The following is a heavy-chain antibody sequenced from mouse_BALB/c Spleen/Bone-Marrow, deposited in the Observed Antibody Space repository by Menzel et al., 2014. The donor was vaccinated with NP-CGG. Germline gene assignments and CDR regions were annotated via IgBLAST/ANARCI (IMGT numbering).Heavy chain of an antibody. V-gene: IGHV1-80*01. CDR3: ARSGKGAMDY. Sequence: VMLVESGAELVRPGSSVKISCKASGYVFSTYWMNWVKQRPGQGLERIGQIYPGDGDTNYNGKFKDKVILTADKSSSTAYMQLSSLTSEDSAVCFCARSGKGAMDYWGQGTSVTVSS. CDR2: IYPGDGDT. CDR1: GYVFSTYW. J-gene: IGHJ4*01. D-gene: IGHD2-1*01.